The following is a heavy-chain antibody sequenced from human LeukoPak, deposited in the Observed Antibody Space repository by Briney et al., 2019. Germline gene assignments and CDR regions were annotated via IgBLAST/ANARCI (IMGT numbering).Heavy chain of an antibody. CDR2: IYNSGNA. J-gene: IGHJ2*01. CDR3: ARDKGPYWYFDL. Sequence: SETLSLTCAVSDGSISSYYWNWVRQPPGKGLEWIGNIYNSGNADYNPSLKSRVTISVNPSKKQISLELTSVSAADTALYYCARDKGPYWYFDLWGRGTLVTVSS. CDR1: DGSISSYY. V-gene: IGHV4-59*01.